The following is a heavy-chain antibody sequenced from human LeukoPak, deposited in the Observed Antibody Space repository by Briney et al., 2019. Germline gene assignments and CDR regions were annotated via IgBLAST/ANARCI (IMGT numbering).Heavy chain of an antibody. J-gene: IGHJ4*02. CDR2: IYYSGST. Sequence: PSETLPLTCTVSGGSISSSSYYWGWIRQPPGKGLEWIGSIYYSGSTYYNPSLKSRVTISVDTSKNQFSLKLTSVTAADTAVYYCARRITMVRGVIDWGQGTLVTVSS. CDR1: GGSISSSSYY. CDR3: ARRITMVRGVID. V-gene: IGHV4-39*01. D-gene: IGHD3-10*01.